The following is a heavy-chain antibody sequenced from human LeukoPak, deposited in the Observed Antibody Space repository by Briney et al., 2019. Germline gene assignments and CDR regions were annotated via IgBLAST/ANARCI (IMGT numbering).Heavy chain of an antibody. CDR3: ARVGAALVDY. CDR2: IYHSGST. Sequence: SQTLSLTCTVSGGSISSGGYYWSWIRQPPGKGLEWIGYIYHSGSTYYNPSLKSRVTISVDRSKNQFSLKLSSVTAADTAVYYCARVGAALVDYWGQGTLVTVSS. V-gene: IGHV4-30-2*01. CDR1: GGSISSGGYY. D-gene: IGHD6-6*01. J-gene: IGHJ4*02.